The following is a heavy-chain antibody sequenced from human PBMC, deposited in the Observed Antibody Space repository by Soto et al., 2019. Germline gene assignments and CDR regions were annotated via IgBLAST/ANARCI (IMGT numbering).Heavy chain of an antibody. CDR3: ARDRYFYDSRGYYRSLDS. CDR1: GGSFSNDY. V-gene: IGHV4-59*01. Sequence: SETRSLTCFISGGSFSNDYWTWIRQSPGKGLEWIGYIFHTGITDYNPSVKRRVTISIDKFRNLFSLNLTTPTAADKAVYYCARDRYFYDSRGYYRSLDSWGQGTLVTVSS. D-gene: IGHD3-22*01. CDR2: IFHTGIT. J-gene: IGHJ5*01.